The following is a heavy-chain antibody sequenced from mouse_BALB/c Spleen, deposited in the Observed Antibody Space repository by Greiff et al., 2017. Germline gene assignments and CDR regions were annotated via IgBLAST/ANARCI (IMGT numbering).Heavy chain of an antibody. V-gene: IGHV2-2*02. Sequence: VKLQQSGPGLVQPSQSLSITCTVSGFSLTSYGVHWVRQSPGKGLEWLGVIWSGGSTDYNAAFISRLSISKDNSKSQVFFKMNSLQANDTAIYYCARKALGSSNWYFDVWGAGTTVTVSS. D-gene: IGHD1-1*01. CDR1: GFSLTSYG. J-gene: IGHJ1*01. CDR3: ARKALGSSNWYFDV. CDR2: IWSGGST.